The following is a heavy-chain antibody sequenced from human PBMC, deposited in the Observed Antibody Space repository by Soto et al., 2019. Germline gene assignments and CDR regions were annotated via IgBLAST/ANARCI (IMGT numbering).Heavy chain of an antibody. D-gene: IGHD6-19*01. J-gene: IGHJ4*02. CDR2: ISGSGGST. CDR3: AKDPETYSSGCYNPYYDY. V-gene: IGHV3-23*01. CDR1: GFTFSSYA. Sequence: LRLSCAASGFTFSSYAMSWVRQAPGKGLEWVSAISGSGGSTYYADSVKGRFTISRDNSKNTLYLQMNSLRAEDTAVYYCAKDPETYSSGCYNPYYDYWGQGTLVTVSS.